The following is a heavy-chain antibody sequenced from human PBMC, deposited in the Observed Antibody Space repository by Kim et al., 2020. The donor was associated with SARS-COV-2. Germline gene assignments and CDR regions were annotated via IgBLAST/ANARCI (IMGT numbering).Heavy chain of an antibody. V-gene: IGHV3-9*01. J-gene: IGHJ4*02. CDR3: AKDQNYYDSSGPQD. CDR1: GFTFGDYA. D-gene: IGHD3-22*01. Sequence: GGSLRLSCAASGFTFGDYAMHWVRQAPGKGLEWVSGISWNSGSIGYADSVKGRFTISRDNAKNSLYLQMNSLRAEDTALYYCAKDQNYYDSSGPQDWGQGTLVTVSS. CDR2: ISWNSGSI.